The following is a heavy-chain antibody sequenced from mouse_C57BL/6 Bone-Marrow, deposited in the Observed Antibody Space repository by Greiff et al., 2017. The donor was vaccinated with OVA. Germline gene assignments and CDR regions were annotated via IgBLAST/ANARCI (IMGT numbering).Heavy chain of an antibody. J-gene: IGHJ3*01. V-gene: IGHV5-4*01. CDR2: ISDGGSYT. Sequence: EVKLVESGGGLVKPGGSLKLSCAASGFTFSNYAMSWVRQTPEKRLEWVATISDGGSYTYYPDNVKGRFTISRDNAKNNLYLQMSHLKSEDAAMYYCARDRAAWFAYWGQGTLVTGSA. CDR3: ARDRAAWFAY. CDR1: GFTFSNYA.